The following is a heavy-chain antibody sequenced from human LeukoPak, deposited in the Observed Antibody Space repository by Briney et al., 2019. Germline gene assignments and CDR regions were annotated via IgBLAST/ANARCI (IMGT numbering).Heavy chain of an antibody. Sequence: KASETLSLTCTVSGGSISSYYWSWIRQPPGKGLEWIGYIYYSGSTNYSPSLKSRVIISVDTSKNQFSLKLSSVTAADTAVYYCAVGDCSGGSCYYFDYWGQGTLVTVSS. CDR3: AVGDCSGGSCYYFDY. D-gene: IGHD2-15*01. CDR2: IYYSGST. CDR1: GGSISSYY. J-gene: IGHJ4*02. V-gene: IGHV4-59*01.